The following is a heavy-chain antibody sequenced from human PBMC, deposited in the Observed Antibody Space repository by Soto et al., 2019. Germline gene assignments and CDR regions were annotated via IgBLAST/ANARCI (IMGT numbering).Heavy chain of an antibody. CDR1: GYTLTELS. Sequence: ASVKVSCKVSGYTLTELSMHWVRQSPGKGLEWMGGFDPEDGETIYAQKFQGRVTMTEDTSTDTAYMELSSLRSEDTAVYYCATDLYSSGLNFDYWGQGTLVTVS. V-gene: IGHV1-24*01. D-gene: IGHD6-19*01. CDR3: ATDLYSSGLNFDY. CDR2: FDPEDGET. J-gene: IGHJ4*02.